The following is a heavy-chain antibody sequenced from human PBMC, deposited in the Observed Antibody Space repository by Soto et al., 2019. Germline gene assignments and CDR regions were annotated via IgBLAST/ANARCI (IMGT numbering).Heavy chain of an antibody. D-gene: IGHD5-18*01. CDR1: GITFSNYA. CDR2: ISASATGT. CDR3: AKEGGGGTAMVTSYFDS. V-gene: IGHV3-23*01. Sequence: EVQLLESGGGLVQPGGSLRLSCAASGITFSNYALSWVRQAPGKGLEWVSGISASATGTYYADSVKGRFTISRGNSKSTLYLHMNTLRADDTAIYYCAKEGGGGTAMVTSYFDSWGQGTLVTVSS. J-gene: IGHJ4*02.